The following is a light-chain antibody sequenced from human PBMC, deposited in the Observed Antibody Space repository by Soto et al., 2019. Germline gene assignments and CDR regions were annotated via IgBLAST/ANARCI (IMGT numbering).Light chain of an antibody. Sequence: DIVLTQSPATLSLSPGERATLSCRASQTISNYLAWYQQKPGQAPRLLIYDVSKRATGIPARFSGSGSGTDFTLTISSIEPEDFAVYYCQQSTTFGGGTKVDIK. V-gene: IGKV3-11*01. J-gene: IGKJ4*01. CDR3: QQSTT. CDR2: DVS. CDR1: QTISNY.